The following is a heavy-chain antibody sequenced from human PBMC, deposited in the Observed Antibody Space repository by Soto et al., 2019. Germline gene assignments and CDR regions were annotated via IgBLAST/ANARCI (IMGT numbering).Heavy chain of an antibody. J-gene: IGHJ4*02. V-gene: IGHV1-69*01. CDR3: ARDVSLGTTGFRGDDF. CDR1: GGTVSSYA. CDR2: FIPIFVSA. D-gene: IGHD3-10*01. Sequence: QLHLVQSGAEVKKAGSSVKVSCKASGGTVSSYAITWVRQAPGKGLEWMGVFIPIFVSAHYGPKSQSRITITADVFTSTAYMELCGLTGEDTAIYYCARDVSLGTTGFRGDDFWGQGAQVTVSS.